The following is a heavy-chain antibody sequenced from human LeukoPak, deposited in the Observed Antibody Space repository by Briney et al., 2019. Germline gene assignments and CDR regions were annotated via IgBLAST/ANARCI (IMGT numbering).Heavy chain of an antibody. CDR1: GGSFSGYY. CDR2: INHSGST. V-gene: IGHV4-34*01. J-gene: IGHJ4*02. Sequence: SETLSLTCAVYGGSFSGYYWSWIRQPPGKGLEWIGEINHSGSTNYNPSLKSRVTISVDTSKNQFSLKLSSVTAADTAVYYCARGRYCSSTSCWLRLNYFDYWGQGTLVTVSS. D-gene: IGHD2-2*01. CDR3: ARGRYCSSTSCWLRLNYFDY.